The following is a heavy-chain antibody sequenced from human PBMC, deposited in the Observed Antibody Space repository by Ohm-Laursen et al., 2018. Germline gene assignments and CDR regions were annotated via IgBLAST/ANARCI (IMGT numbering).Heavy chain of an antibody. CDR2: ISSSGSTI. D-gene: IGHD3-3*01. Sequence: SLRLSCTASGFTFSDYYMSWIRQAPGKGLERVSYISSSGSTIYYADSVKGRFTVSRDNAKNSLYLQLNSLRAEDTAVYYCARDWSGLYAIDYRGQGTLVTVSS. J-gene: IGHJ4*02. CDR1: GFTFSDYY. CDR3: ARDWSGLYAIDY. V-gene: IGHV3-11*04.